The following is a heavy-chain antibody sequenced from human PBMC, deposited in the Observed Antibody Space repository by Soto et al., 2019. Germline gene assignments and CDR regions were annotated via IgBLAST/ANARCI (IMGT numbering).Heavy chain of an antibody. CDR2: ISYDGNNK. Sequence: GGSLRLSCAASGFTYSTYTMHWVRQAPGKGLEWVAVISYDGNNKFYADSVKGRFTISRDSTKQTLYLQMNSLRAEDTAVYYCARDYYDSSGYAAFLDYWGQGTLVTVSS. CDR1: GFTYSTYT. CDR3: ARDYYDSSGYAAFLDY. D-gene: IGHD3-22*01. J-gene: IGHJ4*02. V-gene: IGHV3-30-3*01.